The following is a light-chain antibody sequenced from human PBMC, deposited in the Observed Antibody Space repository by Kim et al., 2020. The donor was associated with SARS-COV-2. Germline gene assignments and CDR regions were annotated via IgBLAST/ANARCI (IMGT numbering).Light chain of an antibody. Sequence: ASVVDRVTIPCRASQDISNYLAWYQQKPGKVPRLLIYAASTLQSGVPSRFSGSGSGADFTLTIISLQPEDVATYYCQKYNNAPLTFGPGTKVDIK. J-gene: IGKJ3*01. CDR3: QKYNNAPLT. CDR1: QDISNY. V-gene: IGKV1-27*01. CDR2: AAS.